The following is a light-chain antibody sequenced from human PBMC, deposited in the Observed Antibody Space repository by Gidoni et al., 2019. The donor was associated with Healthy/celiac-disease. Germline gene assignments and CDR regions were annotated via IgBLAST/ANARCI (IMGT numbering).Light chain of an antibody. J-gene: IGKJ4*01. CDR2: AAS. CDR3: QQSYSTPLT. V-gene: IGKV1-39*01. CDR1: KSISSY. Sequence: DIQMTQSPSSLSASVGESVTITCLASKSISSYLNWYQQKPGKAPELLIYAASSLQSGVPSRFSGSGSGTDFTLTISSLQPEDFATYYFQQSYSTPLTFXGXTKVEIK.